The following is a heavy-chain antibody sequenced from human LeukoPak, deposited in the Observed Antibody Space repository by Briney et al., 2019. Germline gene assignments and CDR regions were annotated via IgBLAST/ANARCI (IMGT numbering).Heavy chain of an antibody. CDR1: GFTFSIYA. D-gene: IGHD1-26*01. J-gene: IGHJ4*02. V-gene: IGHV3-64*01. CDR3: ARGGGGGGSYNFPFDY. CDR2: ISSSGGST. Sequence: GSLRLSCAASGFTFSIYAMHWVRQAPGKGLEYVSAISSSGGSTFYANSVKGRFTISRDNSKNTLYLQMGSLRPEDMAVYYCARGGGGGGSYNFPFDYWGQGTLVTVSS.